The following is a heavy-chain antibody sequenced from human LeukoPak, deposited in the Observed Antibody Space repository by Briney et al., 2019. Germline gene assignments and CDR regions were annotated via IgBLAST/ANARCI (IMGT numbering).Heavy chain of an antibody. CDR1: GFSFSNYG. J-gene: IGHJ6*04. D-gene: IGHD3-10*02. V-gene: IGHV3-30*02. Sequence: GGSLRLSCVASGFSFSNYGMHWVRQAPGKGLEWVAFVQDDGSNRYYADSVKGRFTISRDNSNNTLYLQMNSLRAEDTAVYYCAELGITMIGGVWGKGTTVTISS. CDR2: VQDDGSNR. CDR3: AELGITMIGGV.